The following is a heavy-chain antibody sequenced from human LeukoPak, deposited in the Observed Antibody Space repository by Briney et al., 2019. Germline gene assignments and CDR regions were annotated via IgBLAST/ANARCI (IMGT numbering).Heavy chain of an antibody. CDR3: ARSSGSYYNPSDY. D-gene: IGHD3-10*01. J-gene: IGHJ4*02. CDR1: GFTFSDYY. V-gene: IGHV3-11*06. Sequence: PGGSLRLSCAASGFTFSDYYMSWIRQAPGKGLEWVSSISSSSSYIYYADSVKGRFTISRDNAKNSLYLQMNSLRAEDTAVYYCARSSGSYYNPSDYWGQGTLVTVSS. CDR2: ISSSSSYI.